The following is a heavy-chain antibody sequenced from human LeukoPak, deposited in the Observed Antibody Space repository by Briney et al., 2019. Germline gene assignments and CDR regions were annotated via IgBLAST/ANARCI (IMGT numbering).Heavy chain of an antibody. V-gene: IGHV1-69*13. CDR2: IIPIFGTA. CDR3: ARGAIYDSSGYYFGLLGFDY. D-gene: IGHD3-22*01. J-gene: IGHJ4*02. CDR1: GGTFSSYA. Sequence: SVKVSCKAFGGTFSSYAISWVRQAPGQGLEWMGGIIPIFGTANYAQKFQGRVTITADESTSTAYMELSSLRSEDTAVYYCARGAIYDSSGYYFGLLGFDYWGQGTLVTVSS.